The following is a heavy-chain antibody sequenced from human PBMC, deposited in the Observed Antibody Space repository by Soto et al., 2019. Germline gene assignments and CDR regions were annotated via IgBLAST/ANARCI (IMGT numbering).Heavy chain of an antibody. CDR3: ARDDSSSWTY. CDR1: GGTFSIYT. J-gene: IGHJ4*02. CDR2: IIPILGIA. D-gene: IGHD6-13*01. Sequence: SLKVSCKASGGTFSIYTISWVRQAPGQGLEWMGRIIPILGIANYAQKFQGRVTITADKSTSTAYMELSSLRSEDTAVYYCARDDSSSWTYWGQGTLVTVSS. V-gene: IGHV1-69*04.